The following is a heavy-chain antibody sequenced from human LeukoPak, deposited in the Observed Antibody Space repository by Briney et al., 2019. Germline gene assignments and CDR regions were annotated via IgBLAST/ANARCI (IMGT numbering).Heavy chain of an antibody. Sequence: GGSLRLSCAASGFTFSSYDMHSVRQATGKGLEWVSAIGTAGDTYYPGSVKGRFTISRENAKNSLYLQMDSLRAGDTAVYYCARGAGRVYGSGSYSPFDYWGQGTLVTVSS. J-gene: IGHJ4*02. V-gene: IGHV3-13*01. CDR3: ARGAGRVYGSGSYSPFDY. CDR2: IGTAGDT. D-gene: IGHD3-10*01. CDR1: GFTFSSYD.